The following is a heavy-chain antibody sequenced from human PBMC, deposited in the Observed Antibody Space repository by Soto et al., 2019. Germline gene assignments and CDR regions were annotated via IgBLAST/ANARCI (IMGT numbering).Heavy chain of an antibody. Sequence: QVQLQQWGAGLLKPSETLSLTCAVYGGSFSGYYWSWIRQPPGKGLESIGEINHNGSTNYNPSLKSQVTISVDTSKNQFSLKLSSVTAADTAVYYCARGWTTVTFSAFDIWGQGTMVTVSS. CDR3: ARGWTTVTFSAFDI. CDR2: INHNGST. V-gene: IGHV4-34*01. J-gene: IGHJ3*02. D-gene: IGHD4-17*01. CDR1: GGSFSGYY.